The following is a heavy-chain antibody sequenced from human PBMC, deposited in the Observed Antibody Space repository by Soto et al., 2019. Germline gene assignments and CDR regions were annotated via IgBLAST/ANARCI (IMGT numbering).Heavy chain of an antibody. J-gene: IGHJ3*02. V-gene: IGHV1-69*04. CDR2: IIPILGIA. CDR3: ARLIVGATTNAFDI. D-gene: IGHD1-26*01. CDR1: GYTFTSYG. Sequence: SVKVSCKASGYTFTSYGISWVRQAPGQGLEWMGRIIPILGIANYAQKFQGRVTITADKSTSTAYMELSSLRSEDTAVYYCARLIVGATTNAFDIWGQGTMVTVSS.